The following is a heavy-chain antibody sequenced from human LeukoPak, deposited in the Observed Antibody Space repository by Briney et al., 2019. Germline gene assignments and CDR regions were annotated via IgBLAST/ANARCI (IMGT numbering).Heavy chain of an antibody. Sequence: ASVKVSCKASGYTFTDYYVHWVRQAPGQGLEWMGWINPNSGGTNYAQKFRGRVTMTRDTSIRTAYLELSSLRSDDTAVYYCARPTQASGHSSGWYDPFDYWGQGTLVTVSS. V-gene: IGHV1-2*02. CDR3: ARPTQASGHSSGWYDPFDY. J-gene: IGHJ4*02. D-gene: IGHD6-19*01. CDR2: INPNSGGT. CDR1: GYTFTDYY.